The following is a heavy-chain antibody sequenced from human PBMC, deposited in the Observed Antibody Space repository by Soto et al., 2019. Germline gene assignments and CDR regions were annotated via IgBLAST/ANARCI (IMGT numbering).Heavy chain of an antibody. J-gene: IGHJ6*02. Sequence: EVQLVQSGAEVKKPGESLKISCKVYGYSFTPYWIGWVRQMPGKGLEWMGIIYPGDSDTRYSPSFQGQVTISADKSINTAYLQWSSLKASDTAMYYCARRSGDRSRSYGLDVWGQGTTVTVSS. CDR3: ARRSGDRSRSYGLDV. CDR2: IYPGDSDT. D-gene: IGHD3-10*01. V-gene: IGHV5-51*03. CDR1: GYSFTPYW.